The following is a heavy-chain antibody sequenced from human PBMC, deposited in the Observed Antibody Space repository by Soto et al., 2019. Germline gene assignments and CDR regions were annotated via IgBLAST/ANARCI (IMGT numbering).Heavy chain of an antibody. CDR1: GYTFTSYA. J-gene: IGHJ6*02. CDR3: ARDPSYYGMDV. Sequence: GASVKVSGKASGYTFTSYAMHWVRQAPGQRLEWMGWINAGNGNTKYSQKFQGRVTITRDTSASTAYMELSSLRSEDTAVYYCARDPSYYGMDVWGQGTTVTVSS. CDR2: INAGNGNT. V-gene: IGHV1-3*01.